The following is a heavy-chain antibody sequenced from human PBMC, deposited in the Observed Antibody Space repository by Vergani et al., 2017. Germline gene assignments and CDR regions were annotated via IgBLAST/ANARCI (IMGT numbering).Heavy chain of an antibody. CDR1: GDSISSGGYY. CDR3: ARDNSGYDYNWFDP. Sequence: QVQLQESGPGLVKPSQTLSLTCTVSGDSISSGGYYWSWIRQHPGKGLEWIGYIYYSGSTYYNPSLKSRVTISVDTSKNQFSLKLSSVTAADTAVYYCARDNSGYDYNWFDPWGQGTLVTVSS. D-gene: IGHD5-12*01. J-gene: IGHJ5*02. CDR2: IYYSGST. V-gene: IGHV4-31*03.